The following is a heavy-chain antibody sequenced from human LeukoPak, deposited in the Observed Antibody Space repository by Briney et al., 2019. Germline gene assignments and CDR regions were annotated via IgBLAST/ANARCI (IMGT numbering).Heavy chain of an antibody. D-gene: IGHD3-10*01. CDR2: IYWNDDK. CDR1: GFSLSTSGVG. V-gene: IGHV2-5*01. Sequence: SGPTLVNPTQTLTLTCTFSGFSLSTSGVGVGWIRQPPGKALEWLALIYWNDDKRYSPSLKSRLTITKDTSKNQVVLTMTNMDPVDTATYYRAHTVALLWFGELLPHPDYWGQGTLVTVSS. J-gene: IGHJ4*02. CDR3: AHTVALLWFGELLPHPDY.